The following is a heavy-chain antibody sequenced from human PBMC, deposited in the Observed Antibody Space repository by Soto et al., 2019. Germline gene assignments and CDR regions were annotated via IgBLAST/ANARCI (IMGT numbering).Heavy chain of an antibody. CDR3: AGAAISGRYYYYGMDV. V-gene: IGHV4-4*02. D-gene: IGHD3-9*01. J-gene: IGHJ6*02. Sequence: QVQLQESGPGLVKPSGTLSLTCAVSGGSISSSNWWSWVRQPPGKGLEWIGEIYHSGSTNYNPSLKSRATISLDKSKNQFSLKLRSVTAADTAVDYWAGAAISGRYYYYGMDVWGQGTTVTVSS. CDR2: IYHSGST. CDR1: GGSISSSNW.